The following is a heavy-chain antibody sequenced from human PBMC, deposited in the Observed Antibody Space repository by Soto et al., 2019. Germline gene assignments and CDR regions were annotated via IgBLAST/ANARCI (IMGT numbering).Heavy chain of an antibody. J-gene: IGHJ3*02. CDR2: IKQDGSEK. D-gene: IGHD6-13*01. CDR3: ARGRRAAGTPYIKRSAFDI. CDR1: GFTFSSYW. Sequence: GGSLRLSCAASGFTFSSYWMSWVRQAPGKGLEWVANIKQDGSEKYYVDSVKGRFTISRDNAKNSLYLQMTSLRAEDTAVYYCARGRRAAGTPYIKRSAFDIWGQGTMVTVSS. V-gene: IGHV3-7*01.